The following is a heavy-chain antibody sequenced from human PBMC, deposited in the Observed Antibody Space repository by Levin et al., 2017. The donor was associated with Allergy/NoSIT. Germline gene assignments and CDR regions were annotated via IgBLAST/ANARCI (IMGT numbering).Heavy chain of an antibody. J-gene: IGHJ4*02. V-gene: IGHV3-30-3*01. D-gene: IGHD6-19*01. Sequence: GESLKISCAASGFIFSYYAMHWVRQAPGKGLEWMAVISHDGSKKYYADSVKGRFTISRDNSKNTLYLQMNSLRPEDTAVYYCARDPSTGWLYYFDYWGQGTLVTVSP. CDR3: ARDPSTGWLYYFDY. CDR2: ISHDGSKK. CDR1: GFIFSYYA.